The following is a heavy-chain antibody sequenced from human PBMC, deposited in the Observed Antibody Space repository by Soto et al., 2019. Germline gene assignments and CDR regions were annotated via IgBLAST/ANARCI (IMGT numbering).Heavy chain of an antibody. D-gene: IGHD3-10*01. CDR2: IYYSGST. J-gene: IGHJ3*02. CDR3: ARDQIGYGSGRDAFDI. V-gene: IGHV4-30-4*01. Sequence: SETLSLTCTVSGGSISSGDYYWSWIRQPPGKGLEWIGYIYYSGSTYYNPSLKSRVTISVDTSKNQFSLKLSSVTAADTAVYYCARDQIGYGSGRDAFDIWGQGTMVTVSS. CDR1: GGSISSGDYY.